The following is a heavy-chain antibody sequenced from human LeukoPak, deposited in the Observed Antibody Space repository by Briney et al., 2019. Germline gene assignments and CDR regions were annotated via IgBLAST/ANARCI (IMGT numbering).Heavy chain of an antibody. CDR1: GFTFSSYA. D-gene: IGHD2-8*01. J-gene: IGHJ4*02. CDR2: ISYDGSNK. CDR3: AKEYCSNSVCHSLDY. V-gene: IGHV3-30*18. Sequence: GGSLRLSCAAPGFTFSSYAMSWVRQAPGKGLEWVAVISYDGSNKYYADSVKGRFTFSRDNSKNTLYLQMNSLRAEDTAVYYCAKEYCSNSVCHSLDYWGQGTLVTVSS.